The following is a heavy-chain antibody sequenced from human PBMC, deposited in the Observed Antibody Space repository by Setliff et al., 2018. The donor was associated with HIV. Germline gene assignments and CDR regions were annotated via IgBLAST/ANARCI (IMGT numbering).Heavy chain of an antibody. CDR3: ARGARGYSYG. J-gene: IGHJ4*02. V-gene: IGHV3-33*01. D-gene: IGHD5-18*01. CDR2: IRYDGSNK. CDR1: GFTFSSYG. Sequence: GGSLRLSCAASGFTFSSYGTHWVRQAPGKGLEWVAVIRYDGSNKYYADSVEGRFTISRDNANNSLYLQMNSLRAEDTAVYYCARGARGYSYGWGQGTLVTVSS.